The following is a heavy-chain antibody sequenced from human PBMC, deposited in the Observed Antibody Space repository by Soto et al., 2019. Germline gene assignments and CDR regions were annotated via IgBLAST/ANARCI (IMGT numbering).Heavy chain of an antibody. CDR2: ISWDGGST. D-gene: IGHD3-22*01. Sequence: GGSLRLSCAASGFTFDDYTMHWVRQAPGKGLEWVSLISWDGGSTYYADSVKGRFTISRDNSKNSLYLQMNSLRTEDTALYYCAKASGDSSGYHFDYWGQGTLVTVSS. CDR1: GFTFDDYT. CDR3: AKASGDSSGYHFDY. J-gene: IGHJ4*02. V-gene: IGHV3-43*01.